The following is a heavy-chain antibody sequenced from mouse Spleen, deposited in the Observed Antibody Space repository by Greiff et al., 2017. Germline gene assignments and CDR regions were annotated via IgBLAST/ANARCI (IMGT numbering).Heavy chain of an antibody. D-gene: IGHD3-1*01. CDR1: GYTFTSYW. V-gene: IGHV1-7*01. Sequence: QVQLQQSGAELAKPGASVKMSCKASGYTFTSYWMHWVKQRPGQGLEWIGYINPSTGYTEYNQKFKDKATLTVDKSSSTAYMQLSSLTSEDSAVYYCAPARATFAMDYWGQGTSVTVSS. CDR3: APARATFAMDY. J-gene: IGHJ4*01. CDR2: INPSTGYT.